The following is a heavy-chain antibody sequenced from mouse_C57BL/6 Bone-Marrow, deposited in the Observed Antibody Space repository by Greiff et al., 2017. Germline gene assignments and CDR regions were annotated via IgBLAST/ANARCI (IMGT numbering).Heavy chain of an antibody. V-gene: IGHV1-61*01. CDR1: GYTFTGYW. Sequence: VQLQQPGAELVRPGSSVKLSCKASGYTFTGYWMDWVKQRPGQGLEWIGDIYPSDSETQYNQKFKDKATLTVDKSSSTADMQRSRLTSDESAVYYCGRKDGRSYWYFDDWGTGTTGTVSA. D-gene: IGHD1-1*01. J-gene: IGHJ1*03. CDR2: IYPSDSET. CDR3: GRKDGRSYWYFDD.